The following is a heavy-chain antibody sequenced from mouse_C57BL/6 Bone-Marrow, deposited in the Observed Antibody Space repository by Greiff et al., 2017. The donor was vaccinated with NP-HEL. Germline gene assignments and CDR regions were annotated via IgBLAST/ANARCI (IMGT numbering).Heavy chain of an antibody. CDR1: GFTFSDYG. CDR3: ARTWRGIYYDYYGFAY. J-gene: IGHJ3*01. CDR2: ISSGSSTI. D-gene: IGHD2-4*01. Sequence: EVKVVESGGGLVKPGGSLKLSCAASGFTFSDYGMHWVRQAPEKGLEWVAYISSGSSTIYYADTVKGRFTISRDNAKNTLFLQMTSLRSEDTAMYYCARTWRGIYYDYYGFAYWGQGTLVTVSA. V-gene: IGHV5-17*01.